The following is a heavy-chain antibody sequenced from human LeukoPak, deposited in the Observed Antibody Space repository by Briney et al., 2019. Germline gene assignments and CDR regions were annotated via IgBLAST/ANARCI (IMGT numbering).Heavy chain of an antibody. D-gene: IGHD3-10*01. CDR3: ARTHYYGSGTNRYAFDI. Sequence: SETLSLTCGVHDGSFSGYYWSWIRQPPGKGLEWIGEINHSGSTNYNPSLKSRVTISVDTSKNQFSLKLSSVTAADTAVCYCARTHYYGSGTNRYAFDIWGQGTMVTVSS. V-gene: IGHV4-34*01. CDR2: INHSGST. CDR1: DGSFSGYY. J-gene: IGHJ3*02.